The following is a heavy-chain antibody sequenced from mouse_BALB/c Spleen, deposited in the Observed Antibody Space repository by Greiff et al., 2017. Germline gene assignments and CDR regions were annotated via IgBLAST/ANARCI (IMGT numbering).Heavy chain of an antibody. Sequence: VQLQQSGAELVRPGDIVKLSCKASGLNIKDYYMHWVKQRPEQGLEWIGWIDPENGNTIYDPKFQGKASITADTSSNTAYLQLCSLTSEDTAVYFCARSLLRLDYAMEFWGQGTSVTVSS. D-gene: IGHD1-2*01. CDR1: GLNIKDYY. J-gene: IGHJ4*01. CDR2: IDPENGNT. CDR3: ARSLLRLDYAMEF. V-gene: IGHV14-1*02.